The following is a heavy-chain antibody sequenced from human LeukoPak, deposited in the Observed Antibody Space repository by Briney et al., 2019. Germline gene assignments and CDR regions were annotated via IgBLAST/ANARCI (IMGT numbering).Heavy chain of an antibody. D-gene: IGHD2-15*01. V-gene: IGHV4-34*01. J-gene: IGHJ4*02. Sequence: SETLSLTCAVYGGSFSGYYWSWIRQPPGKGLEWIGEINHSGSTNYNPSLKSRVTISVDTSKNQFSLKLSSVTAADTALYYCASGVVAANYFDYWGQGTLVTVSS. CDR1: GGSFSGYY. CDR3: ASGVVAANYFDY. CDR2: INHSGST.